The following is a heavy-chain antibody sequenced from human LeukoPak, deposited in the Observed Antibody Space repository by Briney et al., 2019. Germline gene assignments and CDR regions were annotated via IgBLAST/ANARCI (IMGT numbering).Heavy chain of an antibody. Sequence: PGGSLRLSCAASGFTVSSNYMSWVRQAPGKGLEWVSSISSSSSYIYYADSVKGRFTISRDNAKNSLYLQMNSLRAEDTAVYYCARTIAAAPDGFDYWGQGTLVTVSS. V-gene: IGHV3-21*01. CDR3: ARTIAAAPDGFDY. J-gene: IGHJ4*02. D-gene: IGHD6-13*01. CDR2: ISSSSSYI. CDR1: GFTVSSNY.